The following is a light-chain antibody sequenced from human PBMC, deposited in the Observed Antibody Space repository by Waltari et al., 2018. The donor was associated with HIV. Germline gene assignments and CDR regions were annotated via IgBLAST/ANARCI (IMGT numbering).Light chain of an antibody. Sequence: QSVLTQPPSAAGTPWQMVTISCSGGSSCIGRKTVDWYQQLPGTAPKLLIYSNDQRPSGIPDRFSGSKSGTSASLAISGLQSEDEADYYCAAWDDSLNVWVFGGGTKLTVL. V-gene: IGLV1-44*01. J-gene: IGLJ3*02. CDR1: SSCIGRKT. CDR3: AAWDDSLNVWV. CDR2: SND.